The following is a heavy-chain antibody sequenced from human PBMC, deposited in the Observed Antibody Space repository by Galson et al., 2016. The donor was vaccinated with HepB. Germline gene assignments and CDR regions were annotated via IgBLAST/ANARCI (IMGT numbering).Heavy chain of an antibody. CDR2: LHSTGGT. Sequence: SETLSLTCSVSGDSVTSGAYYWSWIRQPPGKGLEWIGFLHSTGGTNYNPSLKSRVTISIDTSKNHFSLNPTSVTAADTAVYYCARFSYAGGYNWFDPWGQGTLVTVSS. CDR3: ARFSYAGGYNWFDP. CDR1: GDSVTSGAYY. D-gene: IGHD5-12*01. J-gene: IGHJ5*02. V-gene: IGHV4-61*03.